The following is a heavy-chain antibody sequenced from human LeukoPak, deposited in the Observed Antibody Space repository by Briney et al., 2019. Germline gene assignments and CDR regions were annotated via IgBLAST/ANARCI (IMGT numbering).Heavy chain of an antibody. J-gene: IGHJ4*02. CDR2: ISGSSAYI. CDR3: ATDSSWSLFH. Sequence: GGSLRLSCAASGFTFSSYSMNWVRQAPGKGLEWVSSISGSSAYIYYADSVKGRFTISRDNAKNSLYVQMNSLSAEDTAVYYCATDSSWSLFHWGRGTLVTVSS. CDR1: GFTFSSYS. D-gene: IGHD2-8*01. V-gene: IGHV3-21*04.